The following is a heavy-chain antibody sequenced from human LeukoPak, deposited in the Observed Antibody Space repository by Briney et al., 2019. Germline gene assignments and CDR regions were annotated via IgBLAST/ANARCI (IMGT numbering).Heavy chain of an antibody. CDR2: ISGSGGST. V-gene: IGHV3-23*01. CDR1: GFTFSGYA. J-gene: IGHJ6*02. CDR3: ARDRVYGDAPEDYYYYYGMDV. D-gene: IGHD4-17*01. Sequence: GGSLRLSCAASGFTFSGYAMSWVRQAPGKGLEWVSAISGSGGSTYYAGSVKGRFTISRDNSKNTLYLQMNSLRAEDTAVYYCARDRVYGDAPEDYYYYYGMDVWGQGTTVTVSS.